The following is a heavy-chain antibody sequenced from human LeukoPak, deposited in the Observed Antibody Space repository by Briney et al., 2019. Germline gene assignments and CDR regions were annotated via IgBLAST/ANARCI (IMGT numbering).Heavy chain of an antibody. D-gene: IGHD3-3*01. CDR2: IRGDGDST. V-gene: IGHV3-43*02. CDR1: GINFDDYA. Sequence: GGSLRLSCAASGINFDDYAMHWVRQAPGKGLEWVALIRGDGDSTFYADSVKGRFTISRDNSKNSLYLQMNSPRTEDTALYYCAKGFSVLASKHYYYFYGMDVWGQGTTVTVSS. J-gene: IGHJ6*02. CDR3: AKGFSVLASKHYYYFYGMDV.